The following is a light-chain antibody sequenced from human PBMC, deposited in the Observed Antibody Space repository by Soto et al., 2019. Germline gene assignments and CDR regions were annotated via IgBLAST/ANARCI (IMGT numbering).Light chain of an antibody. Sequence: DIQMTQSPSTLSASLGNRVTITCRASQSINNWLAWYQQKQGKAPKLLIYNTSILKSGAPSRFSGSGSGTEFSLPISSLQPDDFATYYCQQYKSFSLTFGGGTRVEVK. V-gene: IGKV1-5*03. CDR2: NTS. J-gene: IGKJ4*01. CDR1: QSINNW. CDR3: QQYKSFSLT.